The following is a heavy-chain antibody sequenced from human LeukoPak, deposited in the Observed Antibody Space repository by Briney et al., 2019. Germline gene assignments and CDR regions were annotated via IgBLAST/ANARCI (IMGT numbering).Heavy chain of an antibody. D-gene: IGHD2-21*02. V-gene: IGHV3-23*01. Sequence: PGGSLRLSCAASGFTFTTYAMSWVRQASGKGLEWVSSVSGNGHHTYYADSVKGRFIISSDNSKNMVFLQMNSLRVEDTAVYYCAKDLAYCGGDCYSFPDYWGQGTLVTVSS. CDR2: VSGNGHHT. CDR3: AKDLAYCGGDCYSFPDY. J-gene: IGHJ4*02. CDR1: GFTFTTYA.